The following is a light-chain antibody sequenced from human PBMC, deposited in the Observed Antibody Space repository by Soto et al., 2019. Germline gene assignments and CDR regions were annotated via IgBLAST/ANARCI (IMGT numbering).Light chain of an antibody. Sequence: QSLLTQPASVSGSPGQSITISCTGTSSDVGSYNLVSWYQQHPGKAPKLMIYEGSKRPSGVSNRFSGSKSGNTASLTISGLQAEDEADYYCCSYAGSSIHVVFGGGTKLTVL. J-gene: IGLJ2*01. CDR1: SSDVGSYNL. CDR3: CSYAGSSIHVV. V-gene: IGLV2-23*01. CDR2: EGS.